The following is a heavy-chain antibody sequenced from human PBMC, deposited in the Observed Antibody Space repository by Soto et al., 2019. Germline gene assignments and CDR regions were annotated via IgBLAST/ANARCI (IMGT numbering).Heavy chain of an antibody. V-gene: IGHV3-48*02. CDR3: ARHGYFDWLNTPLWFDY. J-gene: IGHJ4*02. CDR1: GFTFSSYS. D-gene: IGHD3-9*01. Sequence: GGSLRLSCAASGFTFSSYSMNWVRQAPGKGLEWVSYISSSSSTIYYADSVKGRFTISRDNAKNSLYLQMNSLRDEDTAVYYCARHGYFDWLNTPLWFDYWGQGTLVTVSS. CDR2: ISSSSSTI.